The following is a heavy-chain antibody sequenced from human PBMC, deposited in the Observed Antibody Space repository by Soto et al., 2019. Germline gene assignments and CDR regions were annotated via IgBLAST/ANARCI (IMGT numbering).Heavy chain of an antibody. J-gene: IGHJ5*02. CDR1: GGPISSYY. CDR2: IYYIGST. Sequence: QVQLQESGPGLVKPSETLSLTCTVSGGPISSYYWTWIRQPPGKGLEWIGYIYYIGSTNYNPSLKSRVTISVDTSKNQFSLKLSSVTAADTAMYYCARGHGGSWFDPWGQGTLVTVSS. D-gene: IGHD2-15*01. CDR3: ARGHGGSWFDP. V-gene: IGHV4-59*01.